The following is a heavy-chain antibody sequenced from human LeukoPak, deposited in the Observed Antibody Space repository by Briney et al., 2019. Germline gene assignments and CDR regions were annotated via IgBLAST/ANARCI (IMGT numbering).Heavy chain of an antibody. CDR2: ISRSGSTK. D-gene: IGHD5-12*01. CDR1: GFTFSDYN. J-gene: IGHJ4*02. Sequence: GGSLRLSCAASGFTFSDYNMRWIRQAPGKGLEWVSSISRSGSTKYYADSVKGRLTISRDNAKNSLFLQMNSLRAEDTAVYYCARGPSGYHNTGGQGTLVTVSS. V-gene: IGHV3-11*01. CDR3: ARGPSGYHNT.